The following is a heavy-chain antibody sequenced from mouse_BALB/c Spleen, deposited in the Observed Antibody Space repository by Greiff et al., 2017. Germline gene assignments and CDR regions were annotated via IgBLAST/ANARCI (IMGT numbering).Heavy chain of an antibody. CDR2: ISYSGST. CDR3: ANDYDAMDY. J-gene: IGHJ4*01. V-gene: IGHV3-2*02. CDR1: GYSITSDYA. Sequence: DVQLQESGPGLVKPSQSLSLTCTVTGYSITSDYAWNWIRQFPGNKLEWMGYISYSGSTSYNPSLKSRISITRDTSKNQFFLQLNSVTTEDTATYYCANDYDAMDYWGQGTSVTVSS.